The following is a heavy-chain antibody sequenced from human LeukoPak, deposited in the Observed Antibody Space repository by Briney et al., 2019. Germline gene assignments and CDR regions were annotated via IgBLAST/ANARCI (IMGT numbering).Heavy chain of an antibody. CDR2: INPNSGGT. J-gene: IGHJ3*02. D-gene: IGHD6-6*01. CDR1: GYTFTGYY. Sequence: ASVKVSCKASGYTFTGYYMHWVRQAPGQGLEWMGWINPNSGGTNYAQKFQGRVTKTRDTSISTAYMELSRLRSDDTAVYYCASRPRKYSSSSSAFDIWGKGTMVTVSS. V-gene: IGHV1-2*02. CDR3: ASRPRKYSSSSSAFDI.